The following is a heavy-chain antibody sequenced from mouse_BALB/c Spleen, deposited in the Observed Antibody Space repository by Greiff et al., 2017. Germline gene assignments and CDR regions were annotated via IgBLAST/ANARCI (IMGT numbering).Heavy chain of an antibody. CDR2: IDPANGNT. Sequence: VQLQQSGAELVKPGASVKLSCTASGFNIKDTYMHWVKQRPEQGLEWIGRIDPANGNTKYDPKFQGKATITADTSSNTAYLQLSSLTSEDTAVYYCARGYNGYDSWFAYWGQGTLVTVSA. D-gene: IGHD2-2*01. V-gene: IGHV14-3*02. CDR1: GFNIKDTY. CDR3: ARGYNGYDSWFAY. J-gene: IGHJ3*01.